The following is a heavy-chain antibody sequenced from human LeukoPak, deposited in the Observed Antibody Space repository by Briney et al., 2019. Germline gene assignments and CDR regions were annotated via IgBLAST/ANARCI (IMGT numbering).Heavy chain of an antibody. J-gene: IGHJ4*02. CDR2: IYYSGST. Sequence: SETLSLTCTVSGGSISSYYWSWIRQPPGKGLEWIGYIYYSGSTNYNPSLKSRVTISVDTSKNQFSLKLSSVTAADTAVYYCARMSSSLLFDYWGQGTLVTVSS. V-gene: IGHV4-59*08. CDR3: ARMSSSLLFDY. CDR1: GGSISSYY. D-gene: IGHD6-13*01.